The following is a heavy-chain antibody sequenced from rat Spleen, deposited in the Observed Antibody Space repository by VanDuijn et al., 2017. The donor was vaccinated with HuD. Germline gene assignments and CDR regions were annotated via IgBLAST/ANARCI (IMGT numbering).Heavy chain of an antibody. CDR1: GFTFNNYW. CDR2: ISNIDDT. CDR3: SPLPGHNLDY. V-gene: IGHV5-31*01. J-gene: IGHJ2*01. Sequence: EVQLVESGGGLVQPGRSLKLSCEVSGFTFNNYWMTWIRQAPGKGLEWVASISNIDDTYYSDSVKGRFSISRDNAKSSLYLHMNSLRSEDTATYYCSPLPGHNLDYWGQGVMVTASS. D-gene: IGHD1-4*01.